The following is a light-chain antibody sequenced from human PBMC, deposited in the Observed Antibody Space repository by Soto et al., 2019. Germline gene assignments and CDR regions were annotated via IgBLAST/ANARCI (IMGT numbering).Light chain of an antibody. V-gene: IGKV1-5*03. J-gene: IGKJ4*01. CDR2: KAS. CDR3: QQYNSWSGVT. Sequence: DIQMTQSPSTLSASVGDRVTITCRASQSISSWLAWYQQKPGKAPKLLIYKASYLESGVPSRFSGSGSGTEFTLTISSLQPDDFATYYCQQYNSWSGVTFGGGTKVEIK. CDR1: QSISSW.